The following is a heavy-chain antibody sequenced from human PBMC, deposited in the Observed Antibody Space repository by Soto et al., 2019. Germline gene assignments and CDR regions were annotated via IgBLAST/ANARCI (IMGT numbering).Heavy chain of an antibody. CDR2: ISGSGGST. CDR1: GFTFSSYA. CDR3: AKQGDCSGGSCYSLRYYYYGMDV. V-gene: IGHV3-23*01. J-gene: IGHJ6*02. D-gene: IGHD2-15*01. Sequence: GGSLRLSCAASGFTFSSYAMSWVRQAPGKGLEWVSAISGSGGSTYYADSVKGRFTISRDNSKNTRYLQMNSLRAEDTAVYYCAKQGDCSGGSCYSLRYYYYGMDVWGQGTTVTVSS.